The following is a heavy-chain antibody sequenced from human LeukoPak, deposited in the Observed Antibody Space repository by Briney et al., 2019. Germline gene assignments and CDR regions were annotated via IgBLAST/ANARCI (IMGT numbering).Heavy chain of an antibody. CDR3: AKAQNLRFGSDWFDP. J-gene: IGHJ5*02. Sequence: GGSLRLSCAASGFTFSSYAMSWVRQAPGKGLEWVSAISGSGGSTYYADSVKGRFTISRDNSKNTLYLQMNSLRGEDTAVYYCAKAQNLRFGSDWFDPWGQGTLVTVSS. V-gene: IGHV3-23*01. D-gene: IGHD3-10*01. CDR1: GFTFSSYA. CDR2: ISGSGGST.